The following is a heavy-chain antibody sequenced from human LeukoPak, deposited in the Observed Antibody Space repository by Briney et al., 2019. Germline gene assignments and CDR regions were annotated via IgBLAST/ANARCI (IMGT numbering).Heavy chain of an antibody. V-gene: IGHV1-24*01. CDR3: ATGPFIAAAGRFDY. Sequence: GASVKVSCKVSGYTLTELSMHWVRHAPGKGLEWMGGFDHGDGETIYAQKFQGRVTMTEDTSTDTAYMELSSLRSEDTAVYYCATGPFIAAAGRFDYWGQGTLVTVSS. J-gene: IGHJ4*02. CDR2: FDHGDGET. CDR1: GYTLTELS. D-gene: IGHD6-13*01.